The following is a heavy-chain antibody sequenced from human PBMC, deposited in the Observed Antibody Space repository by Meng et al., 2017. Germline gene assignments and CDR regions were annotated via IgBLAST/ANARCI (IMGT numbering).Heavy chain of an antibody. CDR3: ARDLKRDLHLGEGGY. CDR2: ISAYNGNT. J-gene: IGHJ4*02. D-gene: IGHD3-16*01. CDR1: VYTFTSDG. Sequence: QVQLVQAGAEVKKRGASVKVSCKASVYTFTSDGISWVRQAPGQGLEWMGWISAYNGNTNYAQKRQGRVTMTTDTSTSTAYMELRSLRSDDTAVYYCARDLKRDLHLGEGGYWGQGTLVTVSS. V-gene: IGHV1-18*01.